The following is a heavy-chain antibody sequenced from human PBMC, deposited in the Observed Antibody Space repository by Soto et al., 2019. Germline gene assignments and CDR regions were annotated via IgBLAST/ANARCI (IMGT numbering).Heavy chain of an antibody. CDR1: GGSISSGDYY. J-gene: IGHJ4*02. CDR2: IYYSGST. Sequence: QVQLQESGPGLVKPSQTLSLTCTVSGGSISSGDYYWSWIRQPPGKGLEWIGSIYYSGSTYYNPSLKSRVTLSVDPSKNQCSLKLNSVTAADTAVYYCASRHSSPYFDYWGQGTLVTVSS. CDR3: ASRHSSPYFDY. V-gene: IGHV4-30-4*01. D-gene: IGHD6-13*01.